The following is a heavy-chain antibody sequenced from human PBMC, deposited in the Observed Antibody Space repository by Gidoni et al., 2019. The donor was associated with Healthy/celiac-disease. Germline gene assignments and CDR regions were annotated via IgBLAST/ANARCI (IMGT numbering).Heavy chain of an antibody. Sequence: QLQLPESGPGLVKPSETLSLTCTVSGGSISSSSYYWGWIRQHPGKGLEWIGSIYYSGSTYYNPSLKSRVTISVDTSKNQFSLKLSSVTAADTAVYYCARQRGMGIAAAGDYFDYWGQGTLVTVSS. D-gene: IGHD6-13*01. CDR3: ARQRGMGIAAAGDYFDY. CDR2: IYYSGST. J-gene: IGHJ4*02. CDR1: GGSISSSSYY. V-gene: IGHV4-39*01.